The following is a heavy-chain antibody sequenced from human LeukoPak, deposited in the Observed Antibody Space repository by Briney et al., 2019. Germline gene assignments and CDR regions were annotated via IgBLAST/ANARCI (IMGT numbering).Heavy chain of an antibody. V-gene: IGHV3-9*01. J-gene: IGHJ4*02. CDR1: GFTFDDYA. Sequence: GGSLRLSCAASGFTFDDYAMHWVRQAPGKGLEWVSGISWNSGSIGYADSVKGRFTISRDNAKNSLYLQMNSLRAEDTALYYCATFPSGSWSAYWGQGTLVTVSS. CDR2: ISWNSGSI. CDR3: ATFPSGSWSAY. D-gene: IGHD1-26*01.